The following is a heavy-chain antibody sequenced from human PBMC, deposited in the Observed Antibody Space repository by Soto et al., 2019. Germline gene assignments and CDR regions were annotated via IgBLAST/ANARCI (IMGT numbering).Heavy chain of an antibody. V-gene: IGHV5-51*01. Sequence: PGESLKISFKGSVYSFTSYWIGWVRQMPGKGLEWMGIIYPGDSDTRYSPSFQGQVTISADKSISTAYLQWSSLKASDTAIYYCAKTGYYYDSSGYWINWGQGSLVTVSS. CDR2: IYPGDSDT. CDR3: AKTGYYYDSSGYWIN. D-gene: IGHD3-22*01. CDR1: VYSFTSYW. J-gene: IGHJ4*02.